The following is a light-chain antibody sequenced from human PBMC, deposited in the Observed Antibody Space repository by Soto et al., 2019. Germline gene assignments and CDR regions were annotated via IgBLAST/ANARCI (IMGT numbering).Light chain of an antibody. Sequence: QSALTQPPSASGSPGQSVTISCTGTSSDVGTYNFVSWFQQNPGKAPKLMIYEVTKRPSGVPDRFSGSKSGNTASLTVSGRQAEDEADYYCSSYAGSNNFVVFGGGTKLTVL. J-gene: IGLJ2*01. CDR3: SSYAGSNNFVV. CDR1: SSDVGTYNF. CDR2: EVT. V-gene: IGLV2-8*01.